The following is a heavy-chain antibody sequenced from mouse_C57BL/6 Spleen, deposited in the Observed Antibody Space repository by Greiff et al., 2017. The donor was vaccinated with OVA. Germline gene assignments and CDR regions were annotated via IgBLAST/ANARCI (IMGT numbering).Heavy chain of an antibody. V-gene: IGHV2-2*01. CDR2: IWSGGST. CDR1: GFSLTSYG. D-gene: IGHD2-4*01. CDR3: AGTYDYDEAFAY. J-gene: IGHJ3*01. Sequence: VHLVEPGPGLVQPSQSLSITCTASGFSLTSYGVHWVRQSPGQGLEWLGVIWSGGSTDYNAAFISSLSNSKDNSKSQVFFKMNSLQADDTAIYYCAGTYDYDEAFAYWGQGTLVTVSA.